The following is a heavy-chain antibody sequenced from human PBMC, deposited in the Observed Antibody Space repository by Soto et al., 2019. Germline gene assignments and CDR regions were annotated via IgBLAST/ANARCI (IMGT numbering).Heavy chain of an antibody. D-gene: IGHD4-4*01. CDR2: IYYSGST. CDR3: ARVTTVTYYYYYGMDV. CDR1: GFTFSTYA. J-gene: IGHJ6*02. V-gene: IGHV4-39*01. Sequence: GSLRLSCAASGFTFSTYAMSWVRQAPGKGLEWIGSIYYSGSTYYNPSLKSRVTISVDTSKNQFSLKLSSVTAADTAVYYCARVTTVTYYYYYGMDVWGQGTTVT.